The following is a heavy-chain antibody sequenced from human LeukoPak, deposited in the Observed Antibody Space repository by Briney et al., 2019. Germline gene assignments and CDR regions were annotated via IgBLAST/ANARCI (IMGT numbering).Heavy chain of an antibody. CDR1: GFTFSSYV. D-gene: IGHD6-6*01. J-gene: IGHJ4*02. Sequence: QSGGSLRLSCAASGFTFSSYVMSWVRQAPGKGLEWVSAISGSGGSTYYADSVKGRFTISRDNSKNTLYLQMNSLRAEDTAVYYCAKDGTYSSSDEFDYWGQGTLVTVSS. CDR2: ISGSGGST. V-gene: IGHV3-23*01. CDR3: AKDGTYSSSDEFDY.